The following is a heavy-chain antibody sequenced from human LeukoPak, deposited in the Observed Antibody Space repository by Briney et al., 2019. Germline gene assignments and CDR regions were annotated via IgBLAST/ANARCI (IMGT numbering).Heavy chain of an antibody. CDR2: MNPNSGNT. D-gene: IGHD3-10*01. J-gene: IGHJ4*02. CDR1: GYTFTSYD. Sequence: ASVKVSCKASGYTFTSYDINWVRQATGQGLEWMGWMNPNSGNTGYAQKFQGRATMTRNTSISTAYMELSSLRSEDTAVYYCARGVTMVRGVIKTNYYFDYWGQGTLVTVSS. CDR3: ARGVTMVRGVIKTNYYFDY. V-gene: IGHV1-8*01.